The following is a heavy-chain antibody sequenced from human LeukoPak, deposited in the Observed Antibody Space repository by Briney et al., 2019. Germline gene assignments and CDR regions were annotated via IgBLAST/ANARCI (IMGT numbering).Heavy chain of an antibody. Sequence: GASVKVSCEASGYTFTSYDINWVRQAPGQGVEWMGWLNPNSGKKGFPQKFQGRVTVTWDTSIRTAYMELSSLRSDDTAVYYCTRGRPASFDPWGQGTLVTVPS. CDR3: TRGRPASFDP. V-gene: IGHV1-8*03. CDR2: LNPNSGKK. CDR1: GYTFTSYD. J-gene: IGHJ5*02. D-gene: IGHD2-2*01.